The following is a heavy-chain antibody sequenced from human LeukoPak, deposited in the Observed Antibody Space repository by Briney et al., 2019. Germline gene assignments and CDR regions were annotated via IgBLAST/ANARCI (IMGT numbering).Heavy chain of an antibody. CDR2: IWYDGSNE. CDR1: GFIFSRNG. J-gene: IGHJ5*02. CDR3: ATGYDFGFDP. D-gene: IGHD5-12*01. Sequence: GGSLRLSCAASGFIFSRNGMHWVRQAPGKGLEWVSFIWYDGSNEDYADSVKGRFTISRDNSKNTLDLQMNSLRVEDTAVYYCATGYDFGFDPWGQGTLVTVSS. V-gene: IGHV3-30*02.